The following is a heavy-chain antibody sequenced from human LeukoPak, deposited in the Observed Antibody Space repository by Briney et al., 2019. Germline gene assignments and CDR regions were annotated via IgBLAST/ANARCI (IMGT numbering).Heavy chain of an antibody. CDR1: GFTFSSYA. Sequence: PGGSLRLSCAASGFTFSSYAMSWVRQAPGKGLEWVSAISGSGGSTYYADSVKGRFTISRDNSKNTLYVQMNSLGAEDTAVYYCARYIRSPLYYFDYWGRGTLVTVSS. J-gene: IGHJ4*02. CDR2: ISGSGGST. V-gene: IGHV3-23*01. CDR3: ARYIRSPLYYFDY. D-gene: IGHD1-1*01.